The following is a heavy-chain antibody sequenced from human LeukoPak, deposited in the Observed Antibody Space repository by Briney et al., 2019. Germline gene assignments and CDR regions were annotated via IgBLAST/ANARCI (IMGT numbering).Heavy chain of an antibody. CDR2: IWYDGSNK. D-gene: IGHD6-13*01. V-gene: IGHV3-33*01. Sequence: PGGSLRLSCAASGFTFSSYGMHWVRQAPGKGLEGVAVIWYDGSNKYYADSVRGRFTISRDNSKNTLYLQMNSLRAEDTAVYYCARDCRAAAAYYYYGMDVWGKGTTVTVSS. CDR1: GFTFSSYG. CDR3: ARDCRAAAAYYYYGMDV. J-gene: IGHJ6*04.